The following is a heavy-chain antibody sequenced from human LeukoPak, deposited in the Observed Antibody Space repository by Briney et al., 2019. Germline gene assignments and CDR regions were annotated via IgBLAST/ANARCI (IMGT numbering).Heavy chain of an antibody. D-gene: IGHD3-22*01. CDR3: ARGAYYYED. V-gene: IGHV3-21*01. CDR1: GFTVSSNY. CDR2: ISTSSSYT. Sequence: PGGSLRLSCAASGFTVSSNYMSWVRQAPGKGLEWVSSISTSSSYTYYADSMKGRFTISRDNAKNSLYLQMNSLRAEDTAVYYCARGAYYYEDWGQGTLVTVSS. J-gene: IGHJ4*02.